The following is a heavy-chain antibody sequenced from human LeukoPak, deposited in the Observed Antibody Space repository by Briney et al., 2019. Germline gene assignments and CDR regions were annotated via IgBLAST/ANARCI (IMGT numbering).Heavy chain of an antibody. CDR2: ISGSGGST. CDR3: AKGPRSGETPRFDP. Sequence: GGSLRLSCAASGFTFSSYAMSWVRQAPGKGLEWVSAISGSGGSTYYADSVKGRFTSSRDNSKNTLYLQMNSLRAEDTAVYYCAKGPRSGETPRFDPWGQGTLVTVSS. CDR1: GFTFSSYA. D-gene: IGHD2-15*01. V-gene: IGHV3-23*01. J-gene: IGHJ5*02.